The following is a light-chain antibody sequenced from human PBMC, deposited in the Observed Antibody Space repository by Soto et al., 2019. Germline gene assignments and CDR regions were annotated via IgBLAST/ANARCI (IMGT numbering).Light chain of an antibody. V-gene: IGKV1-5*01. CDR3: QAANSFPLT. CDR1: QFISSW. CDR2: GAS. J-gene: IGKJ4*01. Sequence: DIQMTQSPSTLSASVGDRLTITCRASQFISSWLAWYQQKPGKAPKLLIYGASSLASGVPSRFSGSGSGPEFTLIISSLQPDDFATYYCQAANSFPLTFGGGTKVDIK.